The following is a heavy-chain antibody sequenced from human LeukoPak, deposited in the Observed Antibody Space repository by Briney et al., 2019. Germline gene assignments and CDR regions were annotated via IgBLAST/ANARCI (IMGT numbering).Heavy chain of an antibody. J-gene: IGHJ4*02. V-gene: IGHV3-48*02. D-gene: IGHD3-22*01. CDR1: GFTFSSYS. CDR3: ARYYYDSSGRHYYFDY. Sequence: GSLRLSCAASGFTFSSYSMNWVRQAPGKGLEWVSYISSSSSTIYYADSVKGRFTISRDNAKNSLYLQMNSLRDEDTAVYYCARYYYDSSGRHYYFDYWGQGTLVTVSS. CDR2: ISSSSSTI.